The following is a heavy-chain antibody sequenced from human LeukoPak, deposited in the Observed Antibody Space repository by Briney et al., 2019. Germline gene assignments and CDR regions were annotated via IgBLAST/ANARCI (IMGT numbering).Heavy chain of an antibody. CDR3: ASPVIAVTGTRKAFDT. V-gene: IGHV4-39*01. Sequence: KTSETLSLTCTVSGGSISSRSYYWGWIRQSPGKGLEWIGVIYYSGSTYYNPSLKSRVTISVDTSKNQFSLKLSSVTAADTAVYYCASPVIAVTGTRKAFDTWGQGTMVTVSS. CDR2: IYYSGST. CDR1: GGSISSRSYY. J-gene: IGHJ3*02. D-gene: IGHD6-19*01.